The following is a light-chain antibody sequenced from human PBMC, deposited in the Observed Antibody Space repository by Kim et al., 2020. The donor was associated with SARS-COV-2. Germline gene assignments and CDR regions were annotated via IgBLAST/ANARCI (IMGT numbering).Light chain of an antibody. Sequence: QSALTQPRSVSGSPGQSVTISCTGTSSDVGGYGLVSWYQQLPGKAPTLIIFDVNARPSGVPDHFSASKSGNTASLTISGLQTEDKADYYCCSYGGSYTWLFGGGTKLTVL. CDR1: SSDVGGYGL. V-gene: IGLV2-11*01. CDR2: DVN. J-gene: IGLJ2*01. CDR3: CSYGGSYTWL.